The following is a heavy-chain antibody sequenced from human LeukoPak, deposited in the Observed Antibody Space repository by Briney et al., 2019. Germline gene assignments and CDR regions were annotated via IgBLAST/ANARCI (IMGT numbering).Heavy chain of an antibody. CDR3: ALWGGRNY. CDR1: GGSISSSSYY. V-gene: IGHV4-31*03. J-gene: IGHJ4*02. Sequence: SETLSLTCTVSGGSISSSSYYWGWIRQHPGKGLEWIGYIYYSGSTYYNPSLKSRVTISVDTSKNQFSLKLSSVTAADTAVYYCALWGGRNYWGQGTLVTVSS. D-gene: IGHD7-27*01. CDR2: IYYSGST.